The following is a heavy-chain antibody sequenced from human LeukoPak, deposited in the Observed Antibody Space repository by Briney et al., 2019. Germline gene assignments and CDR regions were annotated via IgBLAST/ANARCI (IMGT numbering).Heavy chain of an antibody. D-gene: IGHD5-24*01. CDR3: ARVGSYKFDY. V-gene: IGHV3-53*01. J-gene: IGHJ4*02. CDR2: IYSGGST. CDR1: GFTFSSYG. Sequence: PGGSLGLSCAASGFTFSSYGMHWVRQAPGKGLEWVSIIYSGGSTYYADSVKGRFTISRDNSKNTLYLQMNSLRGEDTAVYYCARVGSYKFDYWGQGTLVTVSS.